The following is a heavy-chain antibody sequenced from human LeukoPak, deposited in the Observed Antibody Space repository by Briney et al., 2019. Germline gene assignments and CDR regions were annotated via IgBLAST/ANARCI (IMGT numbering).Heavy chain of an antibody. CDR1: GFTFSSYA. Sequence: TGGSLRLSCVASGFTFSSYAMHWVSQAPGKGLEWVAVISRDGRDKHHADSVKGRFTISRDNSKNTLYLQMDSLRAEDTAVYFCAKDPRTAAAYYFDYWGQGILVTVSS. CDR2: ISRDGRDK. D-gene: IGHD6-13*01. J-gene: IGHJ4*02. V-gene: IGHV3-30*18. CDR3: AKDPRTAAAYYFDY.